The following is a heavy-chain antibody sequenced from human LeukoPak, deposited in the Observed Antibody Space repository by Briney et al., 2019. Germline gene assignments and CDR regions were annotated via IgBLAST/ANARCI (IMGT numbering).Heavy chain of an antibody. V-gene: IGHV1-8*01. J-gene: IGHJ4*02. CDR2: MNPNSGNT. Sequence: GASVKVSCKASGYTFTSYDINWVRQATGQGLEWMGWMNPNSGNTGYAQKFQGRVTMTRNTSISTAYMELSSPRSEDTAVYYCARGHRIAVAGPSPYWGQGTLVTVSS. D-gene: IGHD6-19*01. CDR1: GYTFTSYD. CDR3: ARGHRIAVAGPSPY.